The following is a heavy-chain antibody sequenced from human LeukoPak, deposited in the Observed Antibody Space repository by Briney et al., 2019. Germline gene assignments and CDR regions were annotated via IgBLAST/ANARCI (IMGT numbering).Heavy chain of an antibody. D-gene: IGHD1-26*01. J-gene: IGHJ4*02. V-gene: IGHV4-59*11. CDR1: GGSISSHY. CDR3: ASSKGSTYYS. CDR2: IYYSGST. Sequence: SETLPLTCTVSGGSISSHYWSWIRQPPGKGLEWIGYIYYSGSTNYNPSLKSGVTISVDTSKNQSSLKLSSVTAADTAVYYCASSKGSTYYSWGRGTLVTVSS.